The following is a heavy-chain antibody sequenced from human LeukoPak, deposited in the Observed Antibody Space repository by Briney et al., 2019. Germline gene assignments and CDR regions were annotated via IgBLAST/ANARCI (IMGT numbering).Heavy chain of an antibody. CDR3: VRDAWFGGVYDYYMDV. V-gene: IGHV3-53*01. D-gene: IGHD3-10*01. CDR1: GITVSNNY. J-gene: IGHJ6*03. Sequence: GGSLRLSCAASGITVSNNYMSWVRQAPGKGLEWVSVINSGGTTDYADSVKGRFIISRDTSKNTVYLQMNSLRVEDTAVYYCVRDAWFGGVYDYYMDVWGRGTTVTVSS. CDR2: INSGGTT.